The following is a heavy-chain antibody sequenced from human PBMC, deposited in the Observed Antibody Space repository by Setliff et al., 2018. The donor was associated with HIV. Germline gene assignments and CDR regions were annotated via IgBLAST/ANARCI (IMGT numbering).Heavy chain of an antibody. J-gene: IGHJ2*01. Sequence: GASVKVSCKASGYTFTSYGISWVRQAPGQGLEWMGWISAYNGNTIYAQNFQGRVTMTEDTSTDTAYMELSSLRSEDTAVYYCATAPPGHKYFDLWGRGTLVTVSS. CDR2: ISAYNGNT. CDR1: GYTFTSYG. CDR3: ATAPPGHKYFDL. V-gene: IGHV1-18*01.